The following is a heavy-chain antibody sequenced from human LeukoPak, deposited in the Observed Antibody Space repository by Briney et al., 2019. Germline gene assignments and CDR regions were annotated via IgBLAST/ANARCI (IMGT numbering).Heavy chain of an antibody. J-gene: IGHJ4*02. D-gene: IGHD6-13*01. CDR1: GFTFSDYG. Sequence: GGSLRLSCAASGFTFSDYGMHWVRQAPGKGLEWVAFIRYDESNKYYADSVKGRFTISRDNSKNTLYLQMSSLRVEDTAVYVCAKDSNRGHSSNSPDHWGQGTLVTVPS. CDR3: AKDSNRGHSSNSPDH. CDR2: IRYDESNK. V-gene: IGHV3-30*02.